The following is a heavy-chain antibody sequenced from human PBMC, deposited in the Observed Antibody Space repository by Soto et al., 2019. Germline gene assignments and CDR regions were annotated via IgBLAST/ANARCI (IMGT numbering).Heavy chain of an antibody. CDR1: GYTFTSYA. Sequence: ASVKVSCKASGYTFTSYAMHWVRQAPGQRLEWMGWINAGNGNTKYSQKFQGRVTITRDTSASTAYMELSSLRSEDTAVYYCARESGPSVWCVDHFHCFDDWGQGTLVTVSS. V-gene: IGHV1-3*01. D-gene: IGHD6-19*01. J-gene: IGHJ4*02. CDR2: INAGNGNT. CDR3: ARESGPSVWCVDHFHCFDD.